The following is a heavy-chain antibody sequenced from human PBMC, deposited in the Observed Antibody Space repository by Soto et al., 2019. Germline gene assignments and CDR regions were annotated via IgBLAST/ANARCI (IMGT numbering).Heavy chain of an antibody. CDR1: GYTFTSYG. Sequence: VASVKVSCKASGYTFTSYGISWVRQAPGQGLEWMGIINPSGGSTSYAQKFQGRVTMTRDTSTSTVYMELSSLRSEDTAVYYCARFGDSYGYFDYWGQGTLVTVSS. CDR3: ARFGDSYGYFDY. D-gene: IGHD5-18*01. J-gene: IGHJ4*02. V-gene: IGHV1-46*01. CDR2: INPSGGST.